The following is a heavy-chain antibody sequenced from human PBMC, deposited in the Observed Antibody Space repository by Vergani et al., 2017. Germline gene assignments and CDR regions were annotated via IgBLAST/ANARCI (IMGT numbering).Heavy chain of an antibody. J-gene: IGHJ5*02. CDR3: ASDLRLLYNRFDP. Sequence: QVQLVESGGGVVQPGRSLRLFCAACGFTFNQYGMHWVRQAPGKGLEWVAVTWYDGNNKQYADSVKGRFTISRDNSKSTMYLQMKSLRDEDTCVYYCASDLRLLYNRFDPWGQGTLVTVSS. D-gene: IGHD1-14*01. CDR1: GFTFNQYG. V-gene: IGHV3-33*01. CDR2: TWYDGNNK.